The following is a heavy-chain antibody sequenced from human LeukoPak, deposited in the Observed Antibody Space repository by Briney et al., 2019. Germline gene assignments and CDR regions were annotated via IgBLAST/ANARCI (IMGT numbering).Heavy chain of an antibody. CDR2: IHHSGSI. D-gene: IGHD3-10*01. Sequence: SETLSLTCAVSGVSISSNLWWTWVRQPPGKGLEWIAEIHHSGSINYNPSLRSRVTISVDKAKNQFSLNLNSVTAADTAVYYCARGGDRSFDYWGQGTLVTVSS. V-gene: IGHV4-4*02. CDR3: ARGGDRSFDY. J-gene: IGHJ4*02. CDR1: GVSISSNLW.